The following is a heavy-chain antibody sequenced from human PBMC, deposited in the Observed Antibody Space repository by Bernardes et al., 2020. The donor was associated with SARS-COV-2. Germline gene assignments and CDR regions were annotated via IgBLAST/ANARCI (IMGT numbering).Heavy chain of an antibody. J-gene: IGHJ4*02. D-gene: IGHD2-15*01. Sequence: SETLSLTCAVYGGSFSDYYWSWIRQPPGKGLEWIGEINHSGSTNYNPSLKSRVTISVDTSKKQFSLKLSSVTAADTAVFYCARGGDLVAAEKVVVVPAKSYYFDYWGQGTRVSVSS. CDR2: INHSGST. CDR1: GGSFSDYY. V-gene: IGHV4-34*01. CDR3: ARGGDLVAAEKVVVVPAKSYYFDY.